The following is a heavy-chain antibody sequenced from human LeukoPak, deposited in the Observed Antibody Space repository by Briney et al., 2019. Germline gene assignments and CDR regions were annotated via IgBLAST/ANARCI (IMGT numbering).Heavy chain of an antibody. D-gene: IGHD3-10*01. CDR3: ARENMVRGVRLFDY. V-gene: IGHV3-7*01. CDR2: INEDGSVK. J-gene: IGHJ4*02. CDR1: GFSFTTYW. Sequence: GGSLRLSCAASGFSFTTYWMTWVRQAPGKGLQWVANINEDGSVKYYVDSVKGRFTISRDNTKNSLYLQMDTLRAEDTAVYYCARENMVRGVRLFDYWGQGTLVTVSS.